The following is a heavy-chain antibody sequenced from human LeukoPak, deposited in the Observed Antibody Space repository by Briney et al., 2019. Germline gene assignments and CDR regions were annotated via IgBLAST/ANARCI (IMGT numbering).Heavy chain of an antibody. CDR2: IYHSGSA. CDR1: RYSISSGYY. J-gene: IGHJ5*02. V-gene: IGHV4-38-2*02. Sequence: SETLSLTCTVSRYSISSGYYWAWIRQPPGEGLEWIGSIYHSGSAYYNASLKSRVTISVDTSKRQFSLRLTSATAADMAVYYCARKGGGQLVNTRRWFDPWGQGTLVTVSS. D-gene: IGHD6-13*01. CDR3: ARKGGGQLVNTRRWFDP.